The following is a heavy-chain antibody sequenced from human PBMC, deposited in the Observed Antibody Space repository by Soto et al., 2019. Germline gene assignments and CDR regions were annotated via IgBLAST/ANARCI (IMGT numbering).Heavy chain of an antibody. CDR1: GFTFSSYG. J-gene: IGHJ6*02. CDR2: ISYDGTDK. V-gene: IGHV3-30*18. Sequence: GGSLRLSCAASGFTFSSYGIHWVRQAPGKGLEWVALISYDGTDKYYADSVKGRFTISRDNSKNTLYLQMSSPGPEDTAVYYCVKERYAQLWLEDYGMDVWGQGTTVTVSS. D-gene: IGHD5-18*01. CDR3: VKERYAQLWLEDYGMDV.